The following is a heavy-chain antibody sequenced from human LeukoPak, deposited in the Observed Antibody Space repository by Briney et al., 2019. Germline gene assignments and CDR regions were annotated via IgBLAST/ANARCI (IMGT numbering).Heavy chain of an antibody. Sequence: SETLSLTCVVSGGFISSGNWWGWFRQPPGQGLEWIGEIHHSVGTNYNPSLKSRVAISMDKSKNQFSLDVTSVTAADTAMYYCARKGPATIADYWGRGTLVTVSS. D-gene: IGHD4-11*01. CDR1: GGFISSGNW. CDR3: ARKGPATIADY. J-gene: IGHJ4*02. V-gene: IGHV4-4*02. CDR2: IHHSVGT.